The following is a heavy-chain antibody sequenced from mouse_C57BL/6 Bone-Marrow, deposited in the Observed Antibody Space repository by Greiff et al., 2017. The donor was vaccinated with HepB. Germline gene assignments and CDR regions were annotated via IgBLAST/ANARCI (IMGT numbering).Heavy chain of an antibody. V-gene: IGHV14-3*01. CDR2: IDPANGNT. D-gene: IGHD4-1*02. CDR3: ASFVNWDPYAMDY. J-gene: IGHJ4*01. CDR1: GFNIKNTY. Sequence: EVQLQQSVAELVRPGASVKLSCTASGFNIKNTYMHWVKQRPEQGLEWIGRIDPANGNTKYAPKFQGKATIIADTSSNTAYLQLSSLTSEDTAIYYCASFVNWDPYAMDYWGQGTSVTVSS.